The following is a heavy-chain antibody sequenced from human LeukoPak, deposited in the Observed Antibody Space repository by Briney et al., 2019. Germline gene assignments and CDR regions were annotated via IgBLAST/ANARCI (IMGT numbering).Heavy chain of an antibody. CDR1: GRSLSGYY. CDR2: INHSGST. Sequence: SETLPHTCAVYGRSLSGYYLSWLRQPPGKGLEWIGEINHSGSTNYNPSLKSRVTISVDTSKNQFSLKMSSVTAADTAVYYCTRVSMYYDVDDCYADYYYYDYIDVCGDRTTVTVSS. J-gene: IGHJ6*03. V-gene: IGHV4-34*01. D-gene: IGHD3-10*02. CDR3: TRVSMYYDVDDCYADYYYYDYIDV.